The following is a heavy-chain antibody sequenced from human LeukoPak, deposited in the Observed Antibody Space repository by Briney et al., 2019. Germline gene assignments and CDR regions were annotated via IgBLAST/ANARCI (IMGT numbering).Heavy chain of an antibody. J-gene: IGHJ4*02. Sequence: ASVKVTCKASGYTFTCYYIHWVRQAPGQGLEWMGWINPNSGGTNYAQKFQGRVTMTRDTSISTAYMELSRLRSDDTAVYYCARGLYCTNGVCYAPHFENWGEGALVTVSS. CDR1: GYTFTCYY. CDR2: INPNSGGT. CDR3: ARGLYCTNGVCYAPHFEN. D-gene: IGHD2-8*01. V-gene: IGHV1-2*02.